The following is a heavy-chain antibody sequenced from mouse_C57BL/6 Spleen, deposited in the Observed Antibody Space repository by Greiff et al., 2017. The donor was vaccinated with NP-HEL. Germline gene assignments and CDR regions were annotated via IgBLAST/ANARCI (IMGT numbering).Heavy chain of an antibody. V-gene: IGHV1-55*01. J-gene: IGHJ4*01. CDR1: GYTFTSYW. D-gene: IGHD2-10*01. CDR3: ARTYYGNRRAMDY. Sequence: QVQLKESGAELVKPGASVKMSCKASGYTFTSYWITWVKQRPGQGLEWIGDIYPGSGSTNYNEKFKSKATLTVDTSSSTAYMQLSSLTSEDSAVYYCARTYYGNRRAMDYWGQGTSVTVSS. CDR2: IYPGSGST.